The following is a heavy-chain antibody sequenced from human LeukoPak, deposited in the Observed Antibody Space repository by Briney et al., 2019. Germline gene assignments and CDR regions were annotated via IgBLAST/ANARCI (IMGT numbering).Heavy chain of an antibody. D-gene: IGHD3-22*01. Sequence: GGTLRLSCAASGFTFSSYGMNWVRQAPGKGLEWVSAISGSGGSTYYADSVKGRFTISRDNSKNTLYLQMNSLRAEDTAVYYCAKAQISGITMIVVVSFDYWGQGTLVTVSS. CDR1: GFTFSSYG. J-gene: IGHJ4*02. CDR2: ISGSGGST. V-gene: IGHV3-23*01. CDR3: AKAQISGITMIVVVSFDY.